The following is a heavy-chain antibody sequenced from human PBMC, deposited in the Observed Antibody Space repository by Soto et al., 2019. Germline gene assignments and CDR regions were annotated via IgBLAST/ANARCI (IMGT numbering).Heavy chain of an antibody. CDR1: GFSLSTSGVG. CDR3: AQRDYYNSSGYAPFDS. J-gene: IGHJ4*02. CDR2: LYWNEDK. D-gene: IGHD3-22*01. Sequence: SGPTLVNPTHTLTLTCSFSGFSLSTSGVGVGWIRQPPGKALEWLVLLYWNEDKRYSPSLESRLTVTKDTSKNQVVLTMTNVDSVDTATYYCAQRDYYNSSGYAPFDSWGQGTLVTVSS. V-gene: IGHV2-5*01.